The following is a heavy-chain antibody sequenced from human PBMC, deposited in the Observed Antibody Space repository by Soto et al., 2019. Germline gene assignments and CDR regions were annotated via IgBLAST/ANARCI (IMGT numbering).Heavy chain of an antibody. D-gene: IGHD3-16*01. V-gene: IGHV4-39*01. CDR1: GGSISSTEQY. CDR3: ARLVFHCLRGSCDEHTLYASDV. J-gene: IGHJ6*02. CDR2: RSSAGST. Sequence: PSPTLPLTCTVSGGSISSTEQYLEWISQPPGNGLGWLWSRSSAGSTFHNPSLKRGATISVDTSRNQFSLRLSSLTASDTAVYYCARLVFHCLRGSCDEHTLYASDVWGQGPTGTLSS.